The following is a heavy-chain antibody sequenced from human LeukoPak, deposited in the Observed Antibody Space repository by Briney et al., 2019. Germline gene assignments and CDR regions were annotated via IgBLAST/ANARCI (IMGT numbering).Heavy chain of an antibody. CDR1: GGTFSSYA. CDR2: IIPILGIA. Sequence: PGASVKVSCKASGGTFSSYAISWVRQAPGQGLERMGRIIPILGIANYAQKFQGRVMITADKSTSTAYMELSSLRSEDTAVYYCAREVVTAGYFDYWGQGTLVTVSS. V-gene: IGHV1-69*04. D-gene: IGHD2-21*02. CDR3: AREVVTAGYFDY. J-gene: IGHJ4*02.